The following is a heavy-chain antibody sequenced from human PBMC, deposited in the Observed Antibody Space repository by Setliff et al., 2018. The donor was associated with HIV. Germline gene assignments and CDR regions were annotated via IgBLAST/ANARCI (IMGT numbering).Heavy chain of an antibody. CDR1: GGSISSSSYY. CDR2: IYSSGST. Sequence: SETLSLTCTVSGGSISSSSYYWGWIRQPPGKGLEWIGSIYSSGSTSYNPSLSSRLTISVDTSKNQVSLRLSSVTAADTGVYYCARHRDPPGTSWIFYYYYMDLWGGGTTVTVSS. CDR3: ARHRDPPGTSWIFYYYYMDL. J-gene: IGHJ6*03. V-gene: IGHV4-39*01. D-gene: IGHD6-13*01.